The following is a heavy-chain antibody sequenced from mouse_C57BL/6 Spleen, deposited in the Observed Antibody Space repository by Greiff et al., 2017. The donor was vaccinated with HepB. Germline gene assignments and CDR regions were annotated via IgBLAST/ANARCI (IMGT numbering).Heavy chain of an antibody. J-gene: IGHJ4*01. D-gene: IGHD2-1*01. Sequence: KLVEWVAYISSGSSTIYYADTVKGRFTISRDNAKNTLFLQMTSLRSEDTAMYYCARRGNYEDYAMDYWGQGTSVTVSS. V-gene: IGHV5-17*01. CDR2: ISSGSSTI. CDR3: ARRGNYEDYAMDY.